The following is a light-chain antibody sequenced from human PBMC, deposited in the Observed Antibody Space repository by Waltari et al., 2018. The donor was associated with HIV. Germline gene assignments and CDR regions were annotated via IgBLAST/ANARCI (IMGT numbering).Light chain of an antibody. CDR3: QQSDSVPDT. V-gene: IGKV1-39*01. J-gene: IGKJ3*01. Sequence: DIQLTQAPSSMSASVGYSVTLTCLASQNIDDYLNWYQQKPGAAPKAIIYGASRLMSGVPSRFSGSGSGTYFTLTISSLQREDFATYYCQQSDSVPDTFGPGTNVEI. CDR2: GAS. CDR1: QNIDDY.